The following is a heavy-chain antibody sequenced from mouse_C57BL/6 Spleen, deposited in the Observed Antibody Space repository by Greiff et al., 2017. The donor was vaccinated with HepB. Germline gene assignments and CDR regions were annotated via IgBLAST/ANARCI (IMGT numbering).Heavy chain of an antibody. D-gene: IGHD2-14*01. CDR2: IYTRDGST. Sequence: VQLHQSGPELVKPGASVKLSCKASGYTFTRYDINWVKQRPGQGLEWIGWIYTRDGSTKYNEKFKGKATLTVDTSSSTAYMELHSLTSEDSAVYCCARTGRGTTFFDYWGQGTTRTVSS. CDR3: ARTGRGTTFFDY. CDR1: GYTFTRYD. V-gene: IGHV1-85*01. J-gene: IGHJ2*01.